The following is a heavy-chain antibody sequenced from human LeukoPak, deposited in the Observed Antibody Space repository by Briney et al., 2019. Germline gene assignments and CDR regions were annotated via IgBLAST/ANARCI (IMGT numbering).Heavy chain of an antibody. D-gene: IGHD3-10*01. CDR3: ARDLFPMVRGVISDY. CDR2: INPNSGGT. J-gene: IGHJ4*02. V-gene: IGHV1-2*02. CDR1: GYTFTGYC. Sequence: GASVKVSCKASGYTFTGYCMHWVRQAPGQGLEWMGWINPNSGGTNYAQKFQGRVTMTRDTSISTAYMELSRLRSDDTAVYYCARDLFPMVRGVISDYWGQGTLVTVSS.